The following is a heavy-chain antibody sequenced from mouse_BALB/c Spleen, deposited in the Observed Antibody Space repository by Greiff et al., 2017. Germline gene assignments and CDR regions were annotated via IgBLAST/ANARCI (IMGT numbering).Heavy chain of an antibody. D-gene: IGHD2-4*01. CDR3: ARINYDYDGGDYYAMDY. V-gene: IGHV8-11*01. CDR1: GFSLSTYGIG. Sequence: QVTLKVSGPGILQPSQTLSLTCSFSGFSLSTYGIGVGWLRQPSGQGLEWLAHIWWNDNKYYNTALKSRLTISKDTSNNQVFLKIASVDTAETATYYCARINYDYDGGDYYAMDYWGQGTSVTVSS. CDR2: IWWNDNK. J-gene: IGHJ4*01.